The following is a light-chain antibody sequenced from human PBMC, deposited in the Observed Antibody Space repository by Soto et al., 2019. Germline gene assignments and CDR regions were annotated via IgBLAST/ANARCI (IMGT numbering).Light chain of an antibody. Sequence: VMTQSPATLSVSPGERATLSCRASQSVSSYLAWYQQKPGQAPRLLIYGASTRATDIPARFSGSGSGTEFTLTISSLQSEDSAVYYCQQYNNWPPITLGQGTRPEIK. CDR3: QQYNNWPPIT. CDR2: GAS. CDR1: QSVSSY. V-gene: IGKV3-15*01. J-gene: IGKJ5*01.